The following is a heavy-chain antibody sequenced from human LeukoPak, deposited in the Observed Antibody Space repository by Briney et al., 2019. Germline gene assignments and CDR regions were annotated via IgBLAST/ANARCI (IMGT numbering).Heavy chain of an antibody. Sequence: PSETLSLTCAVYGGSFSGYYWSWIRQPPGKGLEWIGEINHSGSTNYNPSLKSRVTISVDTSKNQFSLKLSSVTAADTAVYYCARRREYYYDGSGYSDAFDIWGQGTMVTVSS. J-gene: IGHJ3*02. CDR1: GGSFSGYY. CDR2: INHSGST. V-gene: IGHV4-34*01. CDR3: ARRREYYYDGSGYSDAFDI. D-gene: IGHD3-22*01.